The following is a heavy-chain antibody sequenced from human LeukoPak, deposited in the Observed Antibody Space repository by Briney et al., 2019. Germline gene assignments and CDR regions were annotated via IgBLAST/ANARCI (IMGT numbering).Heavy chain of an antibody. CDR1: VFSLSIHG. D-gene: IGHD4-17*01. CDR3: AKGLGDYNDFRLGY. V-gene: IGHV3-30*02. J-gene: IGHJ4*02. CDR2: IPYDGSNK. Sequence: GGSPRLSCAASVFSLSIHGIHWVRQAPGKGLEWVAFIPYDGSNKYYADSVKGRFTISRDNSKNMIYLQVNSLRAEDTAVYYCAKGLGDYNDFRLGYWGQGTLVTVSS.